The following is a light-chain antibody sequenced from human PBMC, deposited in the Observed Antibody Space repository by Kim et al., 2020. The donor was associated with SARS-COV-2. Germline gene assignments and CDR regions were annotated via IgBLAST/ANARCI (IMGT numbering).Light chain of an antibody. CDR2: GKD. V-gene: IGLV3-19*01. CDR3: NSRDTSGNHLV. J-gene: IGLJ2*01. Sequence: ALGQTVRITCHGDSLKSYYASWYQQKPVQAPVLVIYGKDNRPSGIPDRFSGSSSGNTASLTITGAQAEDEADYYCNSRDTSGNHLVFGGGTQLTVL. CDR1: SLKSYY.